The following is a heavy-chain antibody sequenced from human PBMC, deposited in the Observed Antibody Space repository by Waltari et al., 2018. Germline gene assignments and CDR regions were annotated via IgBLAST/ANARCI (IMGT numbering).Heavy chain of an antibody. D-gene: IGHD6-19*01. Sequence: QVQLVQSGAEVKKPGSSVKVSCKASGGTFSSYAISWVRQAPGQGLEWMGGIIPIFGTANYAQKFQGRVTITTDESTSTAYMELSSLRSEDTAVYYCASQIAVAGPVGWYFDLWGRGTLVTVSS. J-gene: IGHJ2*01. CDR2: IIPIFGTA. V-gene: IGHV1-69*05. CDR3: ASQIAVAGPVGWYFDL. CDR1: GGTFSSYA.